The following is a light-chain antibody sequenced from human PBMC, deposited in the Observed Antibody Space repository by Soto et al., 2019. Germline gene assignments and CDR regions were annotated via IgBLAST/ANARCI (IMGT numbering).Light chain of an antibody. CDR3: QHYDRAPMWT. CDR1: QSVSSN. CDR2: GAF. V-gene: IGKV3-15*01. Sequence: EVVVKMSAVTVSVSTRERATLSCRASQSVSSNLAWYQQKPGQAPSLLIYGAFTRATGIPARFSGTGSGTEFTLTISSLQSEDFAVYYCQHYDRAPMWTFGQGSKVDIK. J-gene: IGKJ1*01.